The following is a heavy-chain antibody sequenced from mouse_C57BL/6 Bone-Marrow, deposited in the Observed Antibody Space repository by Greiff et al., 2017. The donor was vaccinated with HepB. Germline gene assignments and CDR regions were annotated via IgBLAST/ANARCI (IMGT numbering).Heavy chain of an antibody. CDR3: ARPYDGPFAY. J-gene: IGHJ3*01. CDR2: ISSGGSYT. V-gene: IGHV5-6*02. D-gene: IGHD2-3*01. Sequence: DVKLVESGGDLVKPGGSLKLSCAASGFTFSSYGMSWVRQTPDKRLEWVATISSGGSYTYYPDSVKGRFTISRDNAKNTLYLQMSSLKSEDTAMYYCARPYDGPFAYSGQGTLVTVSA. CDR1: GFTFSSYG.